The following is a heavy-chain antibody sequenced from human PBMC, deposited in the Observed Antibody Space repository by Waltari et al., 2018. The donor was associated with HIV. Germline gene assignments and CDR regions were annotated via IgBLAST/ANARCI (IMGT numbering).Heavy chain of an antibody. V-gene: IGHV4-39*07. Sequence: QLQLQESGPGLVKPSETLSHTCTVSAGSISGRDYYSGCPRQPPRKGLEWIASIYYTGTTYYNPSLRIRVTMSVDTSKNQFSLKLGSLTAADTAVYYCTRENEDTSDNAFDIWGQGTTVTVSS. CDR3: TRENEDTSDNAFDI. D-gene: IGHD1-1*01. J-gene: IGHJ3*02. CDR1: AGSISGRDYY. CDR2: IYYTGTT.